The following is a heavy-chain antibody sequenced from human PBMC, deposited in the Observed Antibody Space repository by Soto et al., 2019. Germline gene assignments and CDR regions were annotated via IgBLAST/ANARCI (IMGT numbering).Heavy chain of an antibody. V-gene: IGHV3-11*01. CDR3: ARDSGWYYFDL. Sequence: QVQLVESGGGLVKPGGSLRLSCVVSGFTFSDHSMTWIRQAPGKGLEWVSYISSSGSTISYADTLRGRFTVSRDNAKNSLFLQLNSLRAEDTAVYYCARDSGWYYFDLWGQGTLVTVSS. CDR1: GFTFSDHS. CDR2: ISSSGSTI. D-gene: IGHD6-19*01. J-gene: IGHJ4*02.